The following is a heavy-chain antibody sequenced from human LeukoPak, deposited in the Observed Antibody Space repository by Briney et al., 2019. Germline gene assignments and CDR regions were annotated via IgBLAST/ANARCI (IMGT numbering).Heavy chain of an antibody. J-gene: IGHJ4*02. Sequence: PSETLSLTCTVSGGSISSYYWSWIRQPPGKGLEWIGYIYYSGSTNYNPSLKSRVNISVDTSKNQFSLKLSSVTAADTAVYYCARHVRGYSGYEGGYYFDYWGQGTLVTVSS. CDR2: IYYSGST. D-gene: IGHD5-12*01. CDR1: GGSISSYY. CDR3: ARHVRGYSGYEGGYYFDY. V-gene: IGHV4-59*08.